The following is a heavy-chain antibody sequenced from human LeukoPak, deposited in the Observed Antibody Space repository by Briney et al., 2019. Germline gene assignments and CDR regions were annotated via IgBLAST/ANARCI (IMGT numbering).Heavy chain of an antibody. Sequence: HAGGSLRLSCAASGFTVSDYYMNWVRQAPGKGLEWVSVIYRGGFTYYADSVRGRFSISRDNSKNTLYLQMNSLRAEDTALYYCAREFLGFHPWGQGTLVTVSS. V-gene: IGHV3-53*01. CDR2: IYRGGFT. D-gene: IGHD2/OR15-2a*01. CDR1: GFTVSDYY. J-gene: IGHJ5*02. CDR3: AREFLGFHP.